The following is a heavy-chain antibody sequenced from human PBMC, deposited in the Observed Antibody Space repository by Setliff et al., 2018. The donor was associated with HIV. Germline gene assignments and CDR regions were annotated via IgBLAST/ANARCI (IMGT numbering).Heavy chain of an antibody. J-gene: IGHJ4*02. D-gene: IGHD5-12*01. V-gene: IGHV3-20*04. CDR2: INWNGGST. CDR3: AKDIRHSGYDHFDY. CDR1: GFTFDDYG. Sequence: GGSLRLSCAASGFTFDDYGMSWVRQAPGKGLEWVSGINWNGGSTGYADSVKGRFTISRDNAKNSLYLQMNSLRAEDTALYYCAKDIRHSGYDHFDYWGQGTLVTVSS.